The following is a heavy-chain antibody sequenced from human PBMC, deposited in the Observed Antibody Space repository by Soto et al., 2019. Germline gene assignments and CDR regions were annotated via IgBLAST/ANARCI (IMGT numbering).Heavy chain of an antibody. J-gene: IGHJ4*02. CDR1: GFIFSSYV. V-gene: IGHV3-23*01. Sequence: EVQLLESGGGLVQPGGSLRLSCAASGFIFSSYVMSWVRQAPGTGLEWVSGIGDSGDNTYYADSVKGRFTVSRDNSKNTLYLQMTSLRAEDTAIYYCAKRLHSSRWYAAVDYWGQGILVTVSS. CDR3: AKRLHSSRWYAAVDY. CDR2: IGDSGDNT. D-gene: IGHD6-13*01.